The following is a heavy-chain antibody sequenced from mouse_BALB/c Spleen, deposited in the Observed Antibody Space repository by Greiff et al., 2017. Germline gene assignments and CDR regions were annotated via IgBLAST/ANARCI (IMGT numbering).Heavy chain of an antibody. CDR3: ARSDGGFAY. CDR1: GYTFTDYN. Sequence: EVQLQESGPELVKPGASVKIPCKASGYTFTDYNMDWVKQSHGKSLEWIGDINPSNGRTNYNEKFKSKATLTVDKSSSTAYMQLSSLTSEDSAVYYCARSDGGFAYWGQGTLVTVSA. CDR2: INPSNGRT. V-gene: IGHV1-18*01. D-gene: IGHD2-3*01. J-gene: IGHJ3*01.